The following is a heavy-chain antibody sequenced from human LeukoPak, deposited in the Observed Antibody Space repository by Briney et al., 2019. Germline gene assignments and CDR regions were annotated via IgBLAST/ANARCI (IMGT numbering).Heavy chain of an antibody. CDR1: DGSISSHY. CDR2: IYYSGST. D-gene: IGHD5-18*01. J-gene: IGHJ4*02. CDR3: AREARGNIYGSDH. V-gene: IGHV4-59*11. Sequence: SETLSLTCTVSDGSISSHYWSWIRQPPGKGLAWVGYIYYSGSTNYNPSLKSRVTISVDTSKNQFSLNLSSVTAADTAVYYCAREARGNIYGSDHWGQGTLVTVSS.